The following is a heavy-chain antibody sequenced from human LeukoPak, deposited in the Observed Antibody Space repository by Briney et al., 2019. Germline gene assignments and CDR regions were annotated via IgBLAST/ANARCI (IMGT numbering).Heavy chain of an antibody. Sequence: GGSLRLSCAASGFTFSSYWMSWVGQAPGKGLEWVANIKQDGSEKYYVDSVKGRFTISRDNAKNSLYLQMNSLRAEDTAVYYCARAPVLTTVVTYYFDYWGQGTLVTVSS. CDR2: IKQDGSEK. J-gene: IGHJ4*02. CDR3: ARAPVLTTVVTYYFDY. CDR1: GFTFSSYW. D-gene: IGHD4-23*01. V-gene: IGHV3-7*01.